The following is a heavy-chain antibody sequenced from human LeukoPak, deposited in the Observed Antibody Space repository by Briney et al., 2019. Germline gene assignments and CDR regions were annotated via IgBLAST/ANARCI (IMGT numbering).Heavy chain of an antibody. CDR3: AREGGRLGELLPTPFDY. V-gene: IGHV3-30*02. CDR1: GFTFSSCG. J-gene: IGHJ4*02. CDR2: IRYHGSDK. D-gene: IGHD3-10*01. Sequence: PGGSLRLSCAASGFTFSSCGMHWVRQAPGKGLEWVAFIRYHGSDKYYADSVKGRFTISRDNSENTLYLQMNSLRAEDTAVYYCAREGGRLGELLPTPFDYWGQGTLVTVSS.